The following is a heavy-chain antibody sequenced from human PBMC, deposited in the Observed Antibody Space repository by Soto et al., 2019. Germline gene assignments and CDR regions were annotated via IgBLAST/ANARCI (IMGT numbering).Heavy chain of an antibody. CDR1: GYTFTSYG. J-gene: IGHJ5*02. V-gene: IGHV1-18*01. CDR2: ISAYNGNT. CDR3: ARDLDILTGTNRFDA. D-gene: IGHD3-9*01. Sequence: ASVKVSCKASGYTFTSYGISWVRQAPGQGLEWMGWISAYNGNTNYAQKLQGRVTMTTDTSTSTAYMELRSLRSDDTAVYYCARDLDILTGTNRFDAWGQGTLVTVSS.